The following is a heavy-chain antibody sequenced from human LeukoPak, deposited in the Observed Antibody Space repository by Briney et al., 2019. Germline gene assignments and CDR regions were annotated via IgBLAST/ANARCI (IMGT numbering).Heavy chain of an antibody. CDR1: GFTFDDYA. CDR2: ISWNSGSI. V-gene: IGHV3-9*01. D-gene: IGHD3-9*01. Sequence: GGSLRLSCAASGFTFDDYAMHWVRQAPGKGLEWVSGISWNSGSIGYADSVKGRFTISRDNAKNSLYLQMNSLRAEDTALYYCAKDISHYDILTGLDYWGQGTLVTVSS. J-gene: IGHJ4*02. CDR3: AKDISHYDILTGLDY.